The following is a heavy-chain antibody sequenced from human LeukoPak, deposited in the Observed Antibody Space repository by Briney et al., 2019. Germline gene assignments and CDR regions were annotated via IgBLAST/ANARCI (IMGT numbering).Heavy chain of an antibody. Sequence: LSGGSLRLSCAASGFTFSSHGMNWVRQAPGKGLEWVSAISGSGGSTYYADSVKGRFTISRDNSKNTLYLQMNSLRAEDTAMYYCAKHDYGDPVGNFDYWGQGTLVTVSS. CDR2: ISGSGGST. CDR1: GFTFSSHG. D-gene: IGHD4-17*01. V-gene: IGHV3-23*01. J-gene: IGHJ4*02. CDR3: AKHDYGDPVGNFDY.